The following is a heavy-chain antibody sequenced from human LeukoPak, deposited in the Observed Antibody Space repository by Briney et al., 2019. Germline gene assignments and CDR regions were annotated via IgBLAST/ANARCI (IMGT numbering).Heavy chain of an antibody. Sequence: SETLSLTCAVYGGSFSGYYWSWIRQPPGKGLEWIGEINHSGSTNYNPSLKSRVTISVDTSKNQFSLKLSSVTAADTAVYYCARCYYDSSGYYDGAQTSYYFDYWGQGTLVTVSS. D-gene: IGHD3-22*01. CDR2: INHSGST. J-gene: IGHJ4*02. CDR3: ARCYYDSSGYYDGAQTSYYFDY. CDR1: GGSFSGYY. V-gene: IGHV4-34*01.